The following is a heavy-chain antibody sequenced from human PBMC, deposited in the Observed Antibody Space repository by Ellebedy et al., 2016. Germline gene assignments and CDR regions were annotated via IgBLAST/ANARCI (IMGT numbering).Heavy chain of an antibody. Sequence: SETLSLTCAVYGGSLSGYYWSWIRQPPGKGLEWIGEIIQSGTMNYSPSLKSRVTLSLDTSKNQFSLDLSSVTAADTATYYCARNLGRYGMDVWGQGTTVTVSS. CDR1: GGSLSGYY. V-gene: IGHV4-34*12. CDR2: IIQSGTM. J-gene: IGHJ6*02. CDR3: ARNLGRYGMDV.